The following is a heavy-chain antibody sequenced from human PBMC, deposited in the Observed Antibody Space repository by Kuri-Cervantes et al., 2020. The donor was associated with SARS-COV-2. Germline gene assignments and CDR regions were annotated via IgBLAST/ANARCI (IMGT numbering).Heavy chain of an antibody. Sequence: GGSLRLSCAASGSTFDDYAMHWVRQAPGKGLEWVSLISWDGGSTYYADSVKGRFTISRDNSKNSLYLQMNSLRAEDTALYYCAVGDVVVPAAIAGWGQGTLVTVSS. CDR1: GSTFDDYA. J-gene: IGHJ4*02. D-gene: IGHD2-2*01. V-gene: IGHV3-43D*04. CDR2: ISWDGGST. CDR3: AVGDVVVPAAIAG.